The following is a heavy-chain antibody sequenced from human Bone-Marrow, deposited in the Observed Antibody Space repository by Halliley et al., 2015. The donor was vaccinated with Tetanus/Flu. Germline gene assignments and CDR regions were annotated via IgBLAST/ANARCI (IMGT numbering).Heavy chain of an antibody. V-gene: IGHV4-39*07. Sequence: IYYRGTTQYTPSLAGRLTISIDTYKNQFSLDLTSVTAADTALYYCARNPISGYPSGRRNLFDSWGQGALVTVSS. CDR3: ARNPISGYPSGRRNLFDS. CDR2: IYYRGTT. D-gene: IGHD6-19*01. J-gene: IGHJ4*02.